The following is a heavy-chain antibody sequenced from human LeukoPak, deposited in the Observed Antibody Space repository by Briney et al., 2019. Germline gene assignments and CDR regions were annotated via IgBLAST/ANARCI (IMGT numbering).Heavy chain of an antibody. Sequence: PSETLSLTCTVSGGSISSYYWSWIRQPPGRGLEWIGYIYYSGSTNYNPSLKSRVTISVDTSKNQFSLKLSSVTAADTAVYYCARVDYGDYSLPRHWGQGTLVTVSS. J-gene: IGHJ4*02. D-gene: IGHD4-17*01. CDR2: IYYSGST. V-gene: IGHV4-59*01. CDR1: GGSISSYY. CDR3: ARVDYGDYSLPRH.